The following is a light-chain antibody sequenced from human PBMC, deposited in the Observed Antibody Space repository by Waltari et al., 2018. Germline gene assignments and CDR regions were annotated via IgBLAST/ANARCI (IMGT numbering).Light chain of an antibody. CDR3: EAWDDSLSGWV. V-gene: IGLV1-47*02. Sequence: QSVLTQPPSASGAPGPSVTISCSGSSSNIRGNVVHCYQNLSGAAPKLLIYNNNQRPSGVPDRFSGSKSGTSASLAITGLRSEDEVDYYCEAWDDSLSGWVFGGGTRLTVL. CDR2: NNN. CDR1: SSNIRGNV. J-gene: IGLJ2*01.